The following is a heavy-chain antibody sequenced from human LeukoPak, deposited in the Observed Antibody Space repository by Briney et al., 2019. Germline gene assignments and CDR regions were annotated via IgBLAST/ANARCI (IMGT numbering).Heavy chain of an antibody. Sequence: PSETLSLTCTVSGGSISSYYWGWIRQPPGKGLEWIGSFFYSGGTYYNPSLKSRVTVSVDTSKNQFSLKLTSVTAADTAVYYCGVGSGYDDYWGQGTLVTVSS. CDR2: FFYSGGT. CDR1: GGSISSYY. V-gene: IGHV4-39*07. CDR3: GVGSGYDDY. D-gene: IGHD5-12*01. J-gene: IGHJ4*02.